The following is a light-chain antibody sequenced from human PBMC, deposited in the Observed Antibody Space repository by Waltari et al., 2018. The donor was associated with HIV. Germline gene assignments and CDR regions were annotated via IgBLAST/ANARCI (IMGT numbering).Light chain of an antibody. Sequence: SVSPGETATLSCRASQSVQEFLAWYQRRPGQVPRLVVYDASKRAAGVPDRFSGSGFGTDFTLTISGLEPEDVAFYYCQHRTTWPPTFGGGTRVEIE. J-gene: IGKJ4*01. CDR3: QHRTTWPPT. CDR2: DAS. V-gene: IGKV3-11*01. CDR1: QSVQEF.